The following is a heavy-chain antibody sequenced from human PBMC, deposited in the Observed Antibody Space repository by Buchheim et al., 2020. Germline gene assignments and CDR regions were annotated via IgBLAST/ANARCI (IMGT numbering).Heavy chain of an antibody. D-gene: IGHD3-10*02. CDR2: IKQSGSVK. CDR3: ARGPVPTNYVGDWFDP. Sequence: VQLVESGGGLVQPGGSLRLSCAASGFTFSSHWMSWVRQAPGKGLEWVANIKQSGSVKYHVDSFKGRFTIPRENAKNSLYLPMNSLRAEDAAVYYCARGPVPTNYVGDWFDPWGQGTL. J-gene: IGHJ5*02. CDR1: GFTFSSHW. V-gene: IGHV3-7*01.